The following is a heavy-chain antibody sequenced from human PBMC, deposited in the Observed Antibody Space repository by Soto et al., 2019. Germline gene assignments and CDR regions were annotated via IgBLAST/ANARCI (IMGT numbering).Heavy chain of an antibody. CDR1: GFAFSTYA. Sequence: EVQLLESGGGLVQPGGSLRLSCEASGFAFSTYAMSWVRQAPGKGLEWVSAISGSGAGTYHTDSVKGRFTISRDNSKNTLYLQMNRLRAEDTAVYYCAKDMWFGEFGDYWGQGTLVTVSS. CDR2: ISGSGAGT. CDR3: AKDMWFGEFGDY. J-gene: IGHJ4*02. V-gene: IGHV3-23*01. D-gene: IGHD3-10*01.